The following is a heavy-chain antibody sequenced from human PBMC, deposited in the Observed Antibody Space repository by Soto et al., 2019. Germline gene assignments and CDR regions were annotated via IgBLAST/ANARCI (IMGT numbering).Heavy chain of an antibody. D-gene: IGHD3-16*01. CDR1: GFTFSSYA. J-gene: IGHJ4*02. CDR2: ISGSGGST. CDR3: AKGGAPPFDY. Sequence: GGSLRLSCAASGFTFSSYAMSWVRQAPGKGLEWVSAISGSGGSTYYADSVKGRFTIFRDNSKNKLDLQMNRLRAEDTAVYYCAKGGAPPFDYRVQGTLVTVSS. V-gene: IGHV3-23*01.